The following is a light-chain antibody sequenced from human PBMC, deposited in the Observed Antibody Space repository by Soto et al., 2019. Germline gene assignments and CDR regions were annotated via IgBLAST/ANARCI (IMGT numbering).Light chain of an antibody. CDR1: QSVSSN. V-gene: IGKV3-15*01. CDR2: GAS. Sequence: EIVMTQSPATLSVSPGERATLSCRASQSVSSNLAWYQQKPGQAPRLLIYGASTRATGIPARFSGSGSGTEFTLTITSLQSEDLAVYYCQQCNNWPPKTFGQGTKVEIK. CDR3: QQCNNWPPKT. J-gene: IGKJ1*01.